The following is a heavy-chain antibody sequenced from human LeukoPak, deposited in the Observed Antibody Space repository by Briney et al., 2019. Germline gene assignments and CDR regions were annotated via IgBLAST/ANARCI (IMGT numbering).Heavy chain of an antibody. CDR2: ISGSGGST. J-gene: IGHJ6*03. CDR3: ARDGPGYSYGLYYYYMDV. D-gene: IGHD5-18*01. Sequence: GGSLRLSCAASGFTFSSYAMSWVRQAPGKGLEWVSAISGSGGSTYYADSVKGRFTISRDNSKNTLYLQMNSLRAEDTAVYYCARDGPGYSYGLYYYYMDVWGKGTTVTVSS. CDR1: GFTFSSYA. V-gene: IGHV3-23*01.